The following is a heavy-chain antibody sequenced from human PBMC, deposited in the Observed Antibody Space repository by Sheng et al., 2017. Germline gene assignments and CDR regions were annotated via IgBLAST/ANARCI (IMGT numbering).Heavy chain of an antibody. V-gene: IGHV1-69*13. J-gene: IGHJ3*02. Sequence: QVHLVQSGTEVVKPGASVKVSCKASGYTFTNYAFNWVRQASGQGLEWMGWIIFAFGTTNYAQDMQGRVTISADQSTNTVYMELSSLRSDDTGIYYCARHLATEAFDIWGPGTMVSVSS. CDR3: ARHLATEAFDI. CDR1: GYTFTNYA. CDR2: IIFAFGTT.